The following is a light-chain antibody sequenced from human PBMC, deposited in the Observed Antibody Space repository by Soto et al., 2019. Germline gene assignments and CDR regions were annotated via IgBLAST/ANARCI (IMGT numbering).Light chain of an antibody. CDR2: DVS. J-gene: IGLJ1*01. V-gene: IGLV2-14*01. CDR3: SSNTSSSSYV. Sequence: QSVLTQPASVSGSPGQSITISCTGTSSDVGGYNYVSWYQQHPGKAPKLMIYDVSNRHSGVSNRFSGSKSGNTASLTISGLQAEDEADYYCSSNTSSSSYVFGTGTKLTVL. CDR1: SSDVGGYNY.